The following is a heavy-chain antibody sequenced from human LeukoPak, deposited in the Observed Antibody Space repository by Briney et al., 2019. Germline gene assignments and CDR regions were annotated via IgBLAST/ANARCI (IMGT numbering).Heavy chain of an antibody. D-gene: IGHD2-2*02. Sequence: PGGSLRLSCAASGFTFSNYAMYWVRQAPGKGLEWVAVIWYDGSNKYYADSVKGRFTISRDNSKNTLFLQMNSLRAEDTALYYCAKGPYCSSSSCYTIGSFDFWGQGTLVTVSS. CDR2: IWYDGSNK. V-gene: IGHV3-33*06. J-gene: IGHJ4*02. CDR3: AKGPYCSSSSCYTIGSFDF. CDR1: GFTFSNYA.